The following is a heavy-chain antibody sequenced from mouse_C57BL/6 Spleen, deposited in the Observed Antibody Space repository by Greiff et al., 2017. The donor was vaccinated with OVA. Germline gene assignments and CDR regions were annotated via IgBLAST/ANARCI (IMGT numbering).Heavy chain of an antibody. D-gene: IGHD2-12*01. Sequence: QVQLQQSGAELARPGASVKLSCTASGYTFTSSGISWVKQRPGQGLAWIGEIYPRRGNTSYTEKFTGKATLTADTSSSTAYMERRSLTSEDSAVYFCARLVYYRKSPDDWGKGTTRTVAS. CDR1: GYTFTSSG. CDR3: ARLVYYRKSPDD. V-gene: IGHV1-81*01. J-gene: IGHJ2*01. CDR2: IYPRRGNT.